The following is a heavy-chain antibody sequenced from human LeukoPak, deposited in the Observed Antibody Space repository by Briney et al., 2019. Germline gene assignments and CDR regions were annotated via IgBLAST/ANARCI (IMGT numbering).Heavy chain of an antibody. CDR1: GFTFSSYW. Sequence: GGSLRLSCAASGFTFSSYWMSWVRQAPGKGLEWVANIKQDGSEKYYVDSVKGRFTISRDNAKNSLYLQMNSLRAEDTAVYYCARAFLEWFEYYYYYHMDVWGKGTTVTVSS. CDR2: IKQDGSEK. J-gene: IGHJ6*03. D-gene: IGHD3-3*01. V-gene: IGHV3-7*01. CDR3: ARAFLEWFEYYYYYHMDV.